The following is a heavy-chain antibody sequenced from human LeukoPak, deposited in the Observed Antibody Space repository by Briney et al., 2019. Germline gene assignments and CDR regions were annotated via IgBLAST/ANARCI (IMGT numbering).Heavy chain of an antibody. Sequence: SVKVSCKASGGTFSSYAISWVRQAPGQGLEWMGGIIPIFGTANYAQKFQGRVTITADESTSTAYMELSSLRSEDTAVYYCTRGYDTTGYFSFWGQGTLVTVSS. CDR3: TRGYDTTGYFSF. CDR2: IIPIFGTA. D-gene: IGHD3-22*01. CDR1: GGTFSSYA. V-gene: IGHV1-69*01. J-gene: IGHJ4*02.